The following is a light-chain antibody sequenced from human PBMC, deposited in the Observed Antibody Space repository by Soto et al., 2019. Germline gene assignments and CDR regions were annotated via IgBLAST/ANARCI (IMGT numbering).Light chain of an antibody. V-gene: IGLV2-14*01. CDR3: SSYTSSSTLAV. CDR1: SSDVGGYNY. J-gene: IGLJ2*01. Sequence: QSALTQPASVSGSPGQSITISCTGTSSDVGGYNYVSWYQQDPGKAPKLMIYDVNNRPSGVSNRFSGSKSGNTASLTISGLQAEDEAYYCSSYTSSSTLAVFGGGTKLTVL. CDR2: DVN.